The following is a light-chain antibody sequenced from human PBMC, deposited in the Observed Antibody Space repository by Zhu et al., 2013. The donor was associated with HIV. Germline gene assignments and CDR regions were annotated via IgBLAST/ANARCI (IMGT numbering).Light chain of an antibody. CDR2: RDN. J-gene: IGLJ3*02. CDR3: AVWDATLSGWV. Sequence: QSELTQPPSTSGTPGQRVTISCSGDNSNIGTHYVYWYQQFPGTAPKLLLYRDNLRPSGVPDRFSGSKSGTSASLAIGGLRSEDEADYYCAVWDATLSGWVFGGGTMLTVL. CDR1: NSNIGTHY. V-gene: IGLV1-47*01.